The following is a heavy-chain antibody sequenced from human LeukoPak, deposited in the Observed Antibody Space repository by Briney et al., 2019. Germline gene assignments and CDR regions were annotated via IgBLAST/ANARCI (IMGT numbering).Heavy chain of an antibody. J-gene: IGHJ4*02. CDR1: GGSLSSGSYY. CDR3: ARWYYDFWSGLTYVDY. D-gene: IGHD3-3*01. CDR2: IYTSGRT. V-gene: IGHV4-61*02. Sequence: SETLSLTCTASGGSLSSGSYYWRWMRQPAGKGLEWIRCIYTSGRTKYNPSLRSRVTISVDTSKNQFSLKLSSVTAADTVVYYCARWYYDFWSGLTYVDYWGQGTLVTVSS.